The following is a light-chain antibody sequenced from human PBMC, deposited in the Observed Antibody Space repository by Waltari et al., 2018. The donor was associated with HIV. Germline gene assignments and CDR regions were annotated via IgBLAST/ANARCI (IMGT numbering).Light chain of an antibody. CDR1: HRDIGSYDY. Sequence: QSALTQPPSASGSPGQSVTLSCTGSHRDIGSYDYVSWYQLHPGKAPKLVISEVTKRPSGVSDRFSGSKSANTAFLTVSGLQAEDEADYYCSSFADRDGFYVLFGGGTRLTVL. CDR2: EVT. V-gene: IGLV2-8*01. J-gene: IGLJ2*01. CDR3: SSFADRDGFYVL.